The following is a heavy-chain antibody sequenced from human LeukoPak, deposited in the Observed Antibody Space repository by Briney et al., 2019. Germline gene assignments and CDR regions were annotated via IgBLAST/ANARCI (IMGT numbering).Heavy chain of an antibody. CDR3: AKDRLEYYYDSSGYYWFDP. V-gene: IGHV3-23*01. CDR2: ISGSGGST. Sequence: GGSLRLSCAASGFTFSSYAMSWVRQAPGKGLEWVSAISGSGGSTYYADSVKGRFTISRDNSKNTLYLQMNSLRAEDTAAYYCAKDRLEYYYDSSGYYWFDPWGQGTLVTVSS. J-gene: IGHJ5*02. D-gene: IGHD3-22*01. CDR1: GFTFSSYA.